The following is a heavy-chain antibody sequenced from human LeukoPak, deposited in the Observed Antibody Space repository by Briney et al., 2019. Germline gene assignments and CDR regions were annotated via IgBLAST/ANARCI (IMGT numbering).Heavy chain of an antibody. D-gene: IGHD6-6*01. J-gene: IGHJ1*01. Sequence: SETLSLTCTVSGGSISSYYWSWIRQPPGKGLEWIGYIYYSGSTNYNPSLKSRVTISVDTSKNQFSLKLSSVTAADTAVYYCARGGAARLHFQNWGQGTLVTVSS. V-gene: IGHV4-59*01. CDR1: GGSISSYY. CDR2: IYYSGST. CDR3: ARGGAARLHFQN.